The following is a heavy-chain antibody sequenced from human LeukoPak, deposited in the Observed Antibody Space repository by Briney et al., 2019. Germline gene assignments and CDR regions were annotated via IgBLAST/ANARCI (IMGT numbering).Heavy chain of an antibody. J-gene: IGHJ4*02. V-gene: IGHV4-4*02. CDR3: AREVASNYFDY. D-gene: IGHD2-2*01. Sequence: SETLSLTCTVSGGSISSSNWWSWVRQPPGKGLEWIGKIYHSGSTNYNPSLKSRVTISVDKSKNQFSLKLSSVTAADTAVYYCAREVASNYFDYWGQGTLVTVSS. CDR1: GGSISSSNW. CDR2: IYHSGST.